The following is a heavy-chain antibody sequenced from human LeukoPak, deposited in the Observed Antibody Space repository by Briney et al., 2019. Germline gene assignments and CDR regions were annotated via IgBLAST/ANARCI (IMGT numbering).Heavy chain of an antibody. J-gene: IGHJ4*02. CDR2: IYTSGST. D-gene: IGHD2-21*01. Sequence: SETLSLTCTVSGGSISSGSYYWSWIRQPAGKGLEWIGRIYTSGSTNYNPSLKSRVTISVDTSKNQFSLELSSVTAADTAVYYCARGSDHYYFDYWGQGTLVTVSS. CDR1: GGSISSGSYY. CDR3: ARGSDHYYFDY. V-gene: IGHV4-61*02.